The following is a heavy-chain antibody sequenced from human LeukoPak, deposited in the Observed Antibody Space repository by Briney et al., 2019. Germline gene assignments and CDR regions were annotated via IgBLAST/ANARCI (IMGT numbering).Heavy chain of an antibody. CDR1: GGSISSYY. J-gene: IGHJ4*02. V-gene: IGHV4-59*01. D-gene: IGHD3-22*01. Sequence: PSETLSLTCTVSGGSISSYYWSWIRHPPGKGLGWFGYIPYSGSTNYNPSLKSRVTISVDTSKNQFSLKLSSVTAADTAVYYCARSSSAHYYDSSGYLPSHFDCWGQGTLVTVSS. CDR3: ARSSSAHYYDSSGYLPSHFDC. CDR2: IPYSGST.